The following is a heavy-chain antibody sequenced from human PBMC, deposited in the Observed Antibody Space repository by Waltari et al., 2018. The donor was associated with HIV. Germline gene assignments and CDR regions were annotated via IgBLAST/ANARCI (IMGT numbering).Heavy chain of an antibody. V-gene: IGHV2-26*01. CDR1: GFSLSNARMG. Sequence: QVTLKESGPVLVKPTETLTLTCTVSGFSLSNARMGASWIRQPPGKALEWLAHIFSNDEKSYSTSLKSRLTISKDTSKSQVVLTMTNMDPVDTATYYCARILGVGPMPAWFDPWGQGTLVTVSS. D-gene: IGHD2-2*01. J-gene: IGHJ5*02. CDR3: ARILGVGPMPAWFDP. CDR2: IFSNDEK.